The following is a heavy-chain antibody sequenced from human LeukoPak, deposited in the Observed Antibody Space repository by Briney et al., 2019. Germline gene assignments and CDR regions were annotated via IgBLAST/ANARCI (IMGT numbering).Heavy chain of an antibody. J-gene: IGHJ4*02. CDR1: GFTFSSYA. CDR2: ISSSGSTI. V-gene: IGHV3-48*04. CDR3: ARDRSAYYYDSSGYYNED. Sequence: GGSLRLSCAASGFTFSSYAMSWVRQAPGKGLEWVSYISSSGSTIYYADSVKGRFTISRDNAKNSLYLQMNSLRAEDTAVYYCARDRSAYYYDSSGYYNEDWGQGTLVTVSS. D-gene: IGHD3-22*01.